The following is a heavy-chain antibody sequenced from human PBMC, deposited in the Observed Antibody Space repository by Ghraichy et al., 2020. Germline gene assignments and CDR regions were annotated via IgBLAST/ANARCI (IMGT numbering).Heavy chain of an antibody. Sequence: GGSLRLSCAASGFTFSSYAMSWVRQAPGKGLEWVSAISGSGGSTYYADSVKGRFTISRDNSKNTLYLQMNSLRAEDTAVYYCAKDRTLKLGIGDYFDYWGQGTLVTVSS. J-gene: IGHJ4*02. CDR3: AKDRTLKLGIGDYFDY. CDR2: ISGSGGST. D-gene: IGHD7-27*01. V-gene: IGHV3-23*01. CDR1: GFTFSSYA.